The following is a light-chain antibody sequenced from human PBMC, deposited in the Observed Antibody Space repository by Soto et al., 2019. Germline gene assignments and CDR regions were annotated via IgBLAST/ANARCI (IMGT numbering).Light chain of an antibody. CDR2: KAS. J-gene: IGKJ1*01. Sequence: DIQMTLSPSTLAASVEDRVTITCRASQSISSWLAWYQQKPGKARKLLIYKASSLESGVPSRFSGSGSGTEFTLTISSLQPDDFATYYCQQYNSHWTFGQGTKVDI. CDR1: QSISSW. V-gene: IGKV1-5*03. CDR3: QQYNSHWT.